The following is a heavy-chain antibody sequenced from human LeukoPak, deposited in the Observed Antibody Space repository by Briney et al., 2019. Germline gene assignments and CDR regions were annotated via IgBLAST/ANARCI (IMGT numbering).Heavy chain of an antibody. CDR1: GFTLSSYG. Sequence: GGSLRLSCAASGFTLSSYGMHWVRQAPDKGLEWVAFIRSDGSNKYYADSVKGRFTISRDNSKNTLYLQMNSLRAEDTAVYYCAKDRGSTSRPLDCWGQGTLVTVSS. CDR3: AKDRGSTSRPLDC. D-gene: IGHD2-2*01. CDR2: IRSDGSNK. J-gene: IGHJ4*02. V-gene: IGHV3-30*02.